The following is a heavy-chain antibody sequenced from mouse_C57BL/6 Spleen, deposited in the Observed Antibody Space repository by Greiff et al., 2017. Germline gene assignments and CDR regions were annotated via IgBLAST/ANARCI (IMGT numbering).Heavy chain of an antibody. J-gene: IGHJ2*01. CDR3: TTGGNFDY. CDR1: GFNIKDDY. CDR2: IDPANGDT. V-gene: IGHV14-4*01. Sequence: VQLKQSGAELVRPGASVKLSCTASGFNIKDDYMHWVKQRPEQGLEWIGWIDPANGDTEYASKFQGKATITADTSSSTAYLQLSSLTSEDTAVYYCTTGGNFDYWGQGTTLTVSS. D-gene: IGHD1-1*02.